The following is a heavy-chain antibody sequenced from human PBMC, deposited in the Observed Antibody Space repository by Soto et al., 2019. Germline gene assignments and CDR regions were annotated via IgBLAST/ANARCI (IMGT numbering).Heavy chain of an antibody. Sequence: SETLSLTCPVSGGSVSSGSYYWSWIRQPPGKGLEWIGYIYYSGSTNYNPSLKSRVTISVDTSKNQFSLKLSSVTAADTAVYYCARGSSAAAGTKALDYWGQGTLVTVSS. CDR3: ARGSSAAAGTKALDY. CDR1: GGSVSSGSYY. J-gene: IGHJ4*02. V-gene: IGHV4-61*01. CDR2: IYYSGST. D-gene: IGHD6-13*01.